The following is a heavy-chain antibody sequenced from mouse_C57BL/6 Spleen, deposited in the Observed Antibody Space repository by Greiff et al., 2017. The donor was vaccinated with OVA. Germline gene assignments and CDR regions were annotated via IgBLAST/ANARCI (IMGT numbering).Heavy chain of an antibody. CDR2: IHPSDSDT. J-gene: IGHJ1*03. CDR1: GYTFTSYW. CDR3: ARTPPFTTGVERYWYFDV. Sequence: QVQLQQPGAELVKPGASVKVSCKASGYTFTSYWMHWVKQRPGQGLEWIGRIHPSDSDTNYNQKFKGKATLTVDKSSSTAYMQLSSLTSEDSAVYYCARTPPFTTGVERYWYFDVWGTGTTVTVSA. D-gene: IGHD1-1*01. V-gene: IGHV1-74*01.